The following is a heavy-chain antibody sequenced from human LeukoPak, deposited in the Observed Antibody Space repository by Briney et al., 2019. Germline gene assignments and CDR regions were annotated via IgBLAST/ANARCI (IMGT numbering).Heavy chain of an antibody. J-gene: IGHJ4*02. CDR3: ARADRALAGTFRGFDY. CDR2: IQSGGST. D-gene: IGHD6-19*01. V-gene: IGHV3-53*01. CDR1: GLTVSTNY. Sequence: GGSLRLSCAASGLTVSTNYISWVRQAPGKGLEWVSIIQSGGSTYYGDSVKGRFIISRDNSKNTVYLQMNILRAEDTAVYYCARADRALAGTFRGFDYRGQGTLVTVSS.